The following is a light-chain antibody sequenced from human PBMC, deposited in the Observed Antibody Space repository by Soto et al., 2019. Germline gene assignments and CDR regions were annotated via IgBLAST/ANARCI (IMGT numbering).Light chain of an antibody. CDR1: QSISTW. CDR3: QQFNSYPIT. Sequence: DIQMTQSPSTLSASVGDRVTITCRASQSISTWLAWYQQKPGKAPKVLIYDASSLESGVPSRFSGSGSGTEFTLTIGGLQPDDFATYYCQQFNSYPITLDQVTRLE. CDR2: DAS. V-gene: IGKV1-5*01. J-gene: IGKJ5*01.